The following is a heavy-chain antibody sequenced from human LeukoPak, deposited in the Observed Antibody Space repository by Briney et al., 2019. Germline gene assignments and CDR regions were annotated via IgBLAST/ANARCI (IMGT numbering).Heavy chain of an antibody. Sequence: GASVKVSCKASGYTFTGYYMHWVRQAPGQGLEWMGWINPNSGGTSFAQRFQGRVTMTRDTSISTAYMELSSLRSDDTAVYYCGRDGGEAGMDVWGQGTTVTVS. V-gene: IGHV1-2*02. D-gene: IGHD3-3*01. CDR1: GYTFTGYY. CDR2: INPNSGGT. CDR3: GRDGGEAGMDV. J-gene: IGHJ6*02.